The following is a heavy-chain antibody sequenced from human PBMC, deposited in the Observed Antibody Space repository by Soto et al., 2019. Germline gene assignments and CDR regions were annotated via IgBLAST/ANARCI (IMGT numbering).Heavy chain of an antibody. CDR1: GYTFTSYY. V-gene: IGHV1-46*03. CDR2: INPSGGST. J-gene: IGHJ4*02. D-gene: IGHD2-15*01. Sequence: QVQLVQSGAEVKKPGASVKVSCKASGYTFTSYYMHWVRQAPGQGLEWMGIINPSGGSTSYAQKFQGRVTMTRDTSTSTVYMELSSLRSEDTVVYYCARVDCSGGSCYCIDYWGQGTLVTVSS. CDR3: ARVDCSGGSCYCIDY.